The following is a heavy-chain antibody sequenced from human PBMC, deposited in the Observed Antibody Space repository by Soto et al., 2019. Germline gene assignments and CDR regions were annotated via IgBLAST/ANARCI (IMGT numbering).Heavy chain of an antibody. CDR1: GFTFSSYG. J-gene: IGHJ4*02. CDR3: AKWSYLDY. D-gene: IGHD3-3*01. Sequence: GGSLRLSCAASGFTFSSYGMHWVRQAPGKGLEWVATISGSDGKTYYADSVKGRFSISRDTSRNTLYLQMNSLRADDTAIYYCAKWSYLDYWGQGTRVTVSS. CDR2: ISGSDGKT. V-gene: IGHV3-23*01.